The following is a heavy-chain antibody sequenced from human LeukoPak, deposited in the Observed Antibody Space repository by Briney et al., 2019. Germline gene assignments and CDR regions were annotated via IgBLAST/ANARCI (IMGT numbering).Heavy chain of an antibody. D-gene: IGHD6-19*01. CDR3: ARDLLPSSGWPDLYY. J-gene: IGHJ4*02. CDR1: GYTFTSYG. CDR2: ISAYNGNT. V-gene: IGHV1-18*01. Sequence: ASVKVCFKASGYTFTSYGISWVREAPGQGLEWMGWISAYNGNTNYAQKLQGRVTMTTDTSTSTAYMELRSLRSDDTAVYYCARDLLPSSGWPDLYYWGQGTLVTVSS.